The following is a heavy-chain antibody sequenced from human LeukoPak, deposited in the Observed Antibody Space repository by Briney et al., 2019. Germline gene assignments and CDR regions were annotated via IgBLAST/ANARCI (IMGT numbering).Heavy chain of an antibody. CDR1: GFTLSSYS. V-gene: IGHV3-48*02. J-gene: IGHJ4*02. D-gene: IGHD3/OR15-3a*01. CDR2: ISSSSSTI. Sequence: PGGSLRLSCAASGFTLSSYSMNWVRQAPGKGLEWVSYISSSSSTIFYEDSVKGRFTISRDNAKNSLYLQMNSLRDEDTALYYCARDGSMDGPDFDDWGQGALVTVSS. CDR3: ARDGSMDGPDFDD.